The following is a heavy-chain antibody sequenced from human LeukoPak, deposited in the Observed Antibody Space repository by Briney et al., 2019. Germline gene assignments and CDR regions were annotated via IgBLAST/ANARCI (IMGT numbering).Heavy chain of an antibody. CDR1: GGSISTYY. CDR3: ARGGAARLHFQN. CDR2: IYHSGST. V-gene: IGHV4-59*01. Sequence: PSQTLSLTCTVSGGSISTYYWNWIRQPPGKGLEWIGYIYHSGSTNYNPSLQSRVTISVDTSKNQFSLNLNSVTAADTAVYYCARGGAARLHFQNWGQGTLVTVSS. J-gene: IGHJ1*01. D-gene: IGHD6-6*01.